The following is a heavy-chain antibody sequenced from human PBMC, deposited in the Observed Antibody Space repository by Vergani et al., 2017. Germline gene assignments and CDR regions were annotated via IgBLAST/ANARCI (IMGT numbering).Heavy chain of an antibody. CDR3: AKVSGSSPTAYYFDY. D-gene: IGHD6-6*01. CDR2: ISWNSGSI. Sequence: EVQLLESGGGLVQPGGSLRLSCAASGFTFDDYAMHWVRQAPGKGLEWVSGISWNSGSIGYADSVKGRFTISRDNAKNSLYLQMNSLRAEDTALYYCAKVSGSSPTAYYFDYWGQGTLVTVSS. CDR1: GFTFDDYA. V-gene: IGHV3-9*01. J-gene: IGHJ4*02.